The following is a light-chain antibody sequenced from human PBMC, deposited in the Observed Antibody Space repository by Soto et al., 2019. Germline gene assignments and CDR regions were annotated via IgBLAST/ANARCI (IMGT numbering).Light chain of an antibody. CDR1: QTISSW. V-gene: IGKV1-39*01. CDR3: QQSYNIVWT. CDR2: ATS. J-gene: IGKJ1*01. Sequence: DIQMTQSPSTLSGSVGDRVTITCRASQTISSWLAWYQQKPGKAPNLLIYATSTLQSGVPSRFSGSGSGTDFTLTISSLQAEDFATYYCQQSYNIVWTFGQGTKVDIK.